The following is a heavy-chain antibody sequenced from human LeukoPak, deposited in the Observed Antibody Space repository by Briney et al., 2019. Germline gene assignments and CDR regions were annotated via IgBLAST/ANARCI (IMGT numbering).Heavy chain of an antibody. CDR2: IYSGGST. J-gene: IGHJ6*03. V-gene: IGHV3-53*01. Sequence: PGGSLRLFYSASGFTVSSNYKSCVRQAPGKGLEWVSVIYSGGSTYYADSVKGRFTTSRDNSKNTLYLQMNSPRAEDTAVYYCARESSSAWLVRSNYVAVPGDGTTVTVSS. D-gene: IGHD6-19*01. CDR3: ARESSSAWLVRSNYVAV. CDR1: GFTVSSNY.